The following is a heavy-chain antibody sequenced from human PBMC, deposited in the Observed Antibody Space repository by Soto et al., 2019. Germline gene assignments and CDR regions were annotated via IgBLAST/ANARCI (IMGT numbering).Heavy chain of an antibody. CDR2: IIPIFGTA. D-gene: IGHD6-6*01. J-gene: IGHJ6*02. V-gene: IGHV1-69*13. CDR1: GGTFSSYA. CDR3: ARLAATPHYYYYGMDV. Sequence: SVKVSCKASGGTFSSYAISWVRQAPGQGLEWMGGIIPIFGTANYAQKFQGRVTITADESTSTAYMELSSLRSEDTAVYYCARLAATPHYYYYGMDVWGQGTTVTVSS.